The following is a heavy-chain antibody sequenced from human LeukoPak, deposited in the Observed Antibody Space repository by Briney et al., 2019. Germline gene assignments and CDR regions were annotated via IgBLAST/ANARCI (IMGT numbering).Heavy chain of an antibody. D-gene: IGHD6-25*01. J-gene: IGHJ6*03. V-gene: IGHV1-69*06. CDR2: IIPIFGTA. Sequence: GASVKVSCKASGGTFSSYAISWVRQAPGQGLEWMGGIIPIFGTANYAQKFQGRVTITEDKSTSTAYMELSSLRSEDTAVYYCARGSSSESRYYYYMDVWGKGTTVTVSS. CDR1: GGTFSSYA. CDR3: ARGSSSESRYYYYMDV.